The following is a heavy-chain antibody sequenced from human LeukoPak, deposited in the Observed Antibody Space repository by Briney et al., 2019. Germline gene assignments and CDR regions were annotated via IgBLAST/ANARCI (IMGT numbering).Heavy chain of an antibody. D-gene: IGHD6-19*01. CDR1: GFTFDDYA. CDR3: AKGFTLDSIAVPDAFDI. J-gene: IGHJ3*02. V-gene: IGHV3-9*01. CDR2: ISWNSGSI. Sequence: GGSLRLSCAASGFTFDDYAMPWVRQAPGKGLEWVSGISWNSGSIDYADSVKGRFTISRDNAKNSLYLQMNSLRAEDTALYYCAKGFTLDSIAVPDAFDIWGQGTMVTVSS.